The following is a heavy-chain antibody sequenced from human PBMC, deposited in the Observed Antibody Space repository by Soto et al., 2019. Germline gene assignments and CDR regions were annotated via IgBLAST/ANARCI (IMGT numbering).Heavy chain of an antibody. Sequence: GESLEISCKGSGYTFTSYWIGRVLQMSGNGLEWMGIIYPGDPDTRYSPSFQGHVTISADKSISTAYLQWSSLKASDTAMYYCAGSVGVVVPAVTEHYYYGMDVWGQGTTVTVSS. J-gene: IGHJ6*02. V-gene: IGHV5-51*01. CDR1: GYTFTSYW. CDR2: IYPGDPDT. CDR3: AGSVGVVVPAVTEHYYYGMDV. D-gene: IGHD2-2*01.